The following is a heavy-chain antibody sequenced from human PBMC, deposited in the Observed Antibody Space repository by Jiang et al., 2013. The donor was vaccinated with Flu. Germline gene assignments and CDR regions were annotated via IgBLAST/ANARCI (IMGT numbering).Heavy chain of an antibody. CDR2: IYYSGST. CDR1: GGSINSRNYY. J-gene: IGHJ5*02. V-gene: IGHV4-39*01. CDR3: ARLLDWSIAGRPGWFDP. D-gene: IGHD6-6*01. Sequence: GLVKPSETLSLTCTVSGGSINSRNYYWGWIRQPPGKGLESIGSIYYSGSTYYNPALRSRLTISVDTSKNQFSLKLSSVTAADTAVYYCARLLDWSIAGRPGWFDPWGQGTLVTVSS.